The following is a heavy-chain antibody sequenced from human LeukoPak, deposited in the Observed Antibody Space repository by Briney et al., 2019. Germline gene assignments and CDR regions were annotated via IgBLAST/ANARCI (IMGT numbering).Heavy chain of an antibody. CDR2: INHSGST. CDR1: GGSLSGYY. CDR3: ASLTVTLHNPDP. J-gene: IGHJ5*02. V-gene: IGHV4-34*01. D-gene: IGHD4-17*01. Sequence: PSETLSLTCAVYGGSLSGYYWSWIRQTPGKGLEWIGEINHSGSTNYNPSLKSRVTISVDTSKNQFSLKLSSVTAADTAVYYCASLTVTLHNPDPWGQGTLVTVSS.